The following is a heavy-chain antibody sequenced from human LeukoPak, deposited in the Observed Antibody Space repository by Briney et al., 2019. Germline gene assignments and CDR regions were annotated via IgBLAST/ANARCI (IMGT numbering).Heavy chain of an antibody. CDR2: ISWNSGSI. J-gene: IGHJ3*02. V-gene: IGHV3-9*01. CDR3: AKDIVPGDYDAFDI. D-gene: IGHD5-12*01. Sequence: GGSLRLSCAASGFTFSDYYMSWIRQAPGKGLEWVSGISWNSGSIGYADSVKGRFTISRDNAKNSLYLQMNSLRAEDTALYYCAKDIVPGDYDAFDIWGQGTMVTVSS. CDR1: GFTFSDYY.